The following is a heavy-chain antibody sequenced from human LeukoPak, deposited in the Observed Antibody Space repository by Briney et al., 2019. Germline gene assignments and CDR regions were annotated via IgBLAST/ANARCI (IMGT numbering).Heavy chain of an antibody. CDR2: ISYDGSNK. J-gene: IGHJ4*02. CDR1: GFTFSSYA. Sequence: GGSPRLSCAASGFTFSSYAMHWVRQAPGKGLEWVAVISYDGSNKYYADSVKGRFTISRDNSKNTLYLQMNSLRAEDTAVYYCARNEDSSGWYFDYWGQGTLVTVSS. V-gene: IGHV3-30*04. CDR3: ARNEDSSGWYFDY. D-gene: IGHD6-19*01.